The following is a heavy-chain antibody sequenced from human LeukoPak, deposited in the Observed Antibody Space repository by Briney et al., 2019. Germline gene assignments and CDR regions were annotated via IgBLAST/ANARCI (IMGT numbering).Heavy chain of an antibody. CDR1: GGSISSSNW. J-gene: IGHJ5*02. Sequence: SETLSLTCAVSGGSISSSNWWSWVRQPPGKGLEWIGEIYHSGSTNYNPSLKSRVTISVDTSKNQFSLKLSSVTAADTAVYYCARALVLGAMVTWGQGALVTVSS. V-gene: IGHV4-4*02. D-gene: IGHD5-18*01. CDR2: IYHSGST. CDR3: ARALVLGAMVT.